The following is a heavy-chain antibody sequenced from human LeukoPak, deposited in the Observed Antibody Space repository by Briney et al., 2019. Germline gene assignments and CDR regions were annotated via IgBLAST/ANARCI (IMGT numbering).Heavy chain of an antibody. CDR3: ARGDSSGWYLVVVSLDY. CDR1: GFTFSSYW. D-gene: IGHD6-19*01. V-gene: IGHV3-7*01. J-gene: IGHJ4*02. CDR2: IKEDGSEK. Sequence: GGSLRLSCAASGFTFSSYWMTWVRQAPGKGLEWVANIKEDGSEKYYVDSVRGRFTISRDNAKKSLYLQLNSLRVEDTAVYYCARGDSSGWYLVVVSLDYWGQGTLVTVSS.